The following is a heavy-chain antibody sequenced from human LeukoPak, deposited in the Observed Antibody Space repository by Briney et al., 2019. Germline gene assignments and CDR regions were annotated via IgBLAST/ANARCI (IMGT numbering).Heavy chain of an antibody. CDR2: INWNGGST. CDR3: ARGFNFNDDLDS. D-gene: IGHD1-20*01. V-gene: IGHV3-20*04. Sequence: PGGSLRLSCAASGFTFDDYGMSWVRHAPGKGLEWVSGINWNGGSTGYADSVKGRFTISRDNAKNSLYLQMNSLRAEDTALYYCARGFNFNDDLDSWGQGTLVTVSS. CDR1: GFTFDDYG. J-gene: IGHJ4*02.